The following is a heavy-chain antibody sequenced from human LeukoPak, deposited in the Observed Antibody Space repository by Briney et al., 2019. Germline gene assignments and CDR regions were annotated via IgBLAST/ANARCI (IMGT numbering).Heavy chain of an antibody. CDR3: ARRPVVVAATPGYFDY. V-gene: IGHV5-51*01. CDR2: IYPGDSDT. D-gene: IGHD2-15*01. J-gene: IGHJ4*02. Sequence: GESLKISCKGSGYNFTSYWIGWVRQMPGKGLEWMGIIYPGDSDTRYSPSFQGQATISADKSISTAYLQWSSLKASDTAMYYCARRPVVVAATPGYFDYWGQGTLVTVSS. CDR1: GYNFTSYW.